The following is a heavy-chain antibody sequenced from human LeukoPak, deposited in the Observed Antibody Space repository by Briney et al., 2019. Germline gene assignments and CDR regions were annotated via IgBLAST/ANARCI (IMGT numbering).Heavy chain of an antibody. CDR1: GFTFSSYW. Sequence: GGSLRLSCAASGFTFSSYWMHWVRQAPGKGLVWVSRINSDGSSTSYADSVKGRFTISRDNAKNSLYLQMNSLRAEDTAVYYCARAVAYCSSTSCGTRYFDYWGQGTLVTVSS. J-gene: IGHJ4*02. D-gene: IGHD2-2*01. V-gene: IGHV3-74*01. CDR3: ARAVAYCSSTSCGTRYFDY. CDR2: INSDGSST.